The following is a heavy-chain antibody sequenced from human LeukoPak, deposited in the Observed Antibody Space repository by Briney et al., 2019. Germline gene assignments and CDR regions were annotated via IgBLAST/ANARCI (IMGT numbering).Heavy chain of an antibody. CDR1: GGSISSSSYY. Sequence: PSETLSLTCTVSGGSISSSSYYWGWIRQPPGKGLEWIGSIYYSGSTYYNPSLKSRVTISVDTSKNQFSLKLSSVTATDTAVYYCASRPGPTFGPLDYWGQGTLVTVSS. J-gene: IGHJ4*02. CDR2: IYYSGST. CDR3: ASRPGPTFGPLDY. V-gene: IGHV4-39*01. D-gene: IGHD3/OR15-3a*01.